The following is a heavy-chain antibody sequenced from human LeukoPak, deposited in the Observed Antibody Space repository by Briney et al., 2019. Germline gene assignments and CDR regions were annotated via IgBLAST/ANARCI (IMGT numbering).Heavy chain of an antibody. Sequence: ASVKVSCKASGYTFTGYYMHWVRQAPGQGLEWMGWINPNSGGTNYAQKFQGRVTMTRDTSISTAYMELSRLRSDDTAVYYCARALYCSGGSCYEAEDYWGQGTLVTVSS. CDR1: GYTFTGYY. CDR2: INPNSGGT. V-gene: IGHV1-2*02. CDR3: ARALYCSGGSCYEAEDY. J-gene: IGHJ4*02. D-gene: IGHD2-15*01.